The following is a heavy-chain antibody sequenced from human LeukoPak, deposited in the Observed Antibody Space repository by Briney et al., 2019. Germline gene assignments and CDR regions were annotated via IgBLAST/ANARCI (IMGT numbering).Heavy chain of an antibody. CDR3: ASLRGGNCFDY. CDR2: ISSSSSYT. D-gene: IGHD3-10*01. Sequence: GGSLRLSCAASGFTFSTYTMCWVRQAPGKGLEWVSCISSSSSYTYYADSVKGRFTISRDNAKNSLYLQMNSLRADGTAVYYCASLRGGNCFDYWGQGTLVSVSS. CDR1: GFTFSTYT. V-gene: IGHV3-21*01. J-gene: IGHJ4*02.